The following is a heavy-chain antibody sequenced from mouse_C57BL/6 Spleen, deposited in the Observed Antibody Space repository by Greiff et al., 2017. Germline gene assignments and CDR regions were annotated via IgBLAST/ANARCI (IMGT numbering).Heavy chain of an antibody. CDR3: SSYGNPYYYAMDY. D-gene: IGHD2-1*01. Sequence: VQLQQSGPELVKPGASVKISCKASGYSFTDYNMNWVKQSNGKSLEWIGVINPNYGTTSYNQKFKGKATLTVDQSSSTAYIQLNSLTSEDSAVYYCSSYGNPYYYAMDYWGQGTSVTVSS. V-gene: IGHV1-39*01. J-gene: IGHJ4*01. CDR2: INPNYGTT. CDR1: GYSFTDYN.